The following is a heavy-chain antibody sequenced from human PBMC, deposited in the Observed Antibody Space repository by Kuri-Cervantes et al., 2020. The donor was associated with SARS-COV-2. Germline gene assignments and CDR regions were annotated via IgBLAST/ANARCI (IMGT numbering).Heavy chain of an antibody. V-gene: IGHV1-3*01. CDR3: ASNRITMVRGVINTRIYYYYYGMDV. Sequence: ASVKVSCKASGYTFTSYAMHWVRRAPGQRLEWMGWINAGNGNTKYSQKFQGRVTITRDTSASTAYMELSSLRSEDTAVYYCASNRITMVRGVINTRIYYYYYGMDVWGQGTTVTVSS. J-gene: IGHJ6*02. CDR1: GYTFTSYA. CDR2: INAGNGNT. D-gene: IGHD3-10*01.